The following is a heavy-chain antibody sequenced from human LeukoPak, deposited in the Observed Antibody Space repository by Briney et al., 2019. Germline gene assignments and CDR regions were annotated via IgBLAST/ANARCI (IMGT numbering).Heavy chain of an antibody. CDR3: AREPTYYDILTGYNLFDY. J-gene: IGHJ4*02. Sequence: ASVKVSCKASGYTFTGYYMHWVRQAPGQGLEWMGWINPNSGGTNYAQKFQGRVTMTRDTSISTAYMELSRLRSDDTAVYYCAREPTYYDILTGYNLFDYWGQGTLVTVSS. CDR2: INPNSGGT. D-gene: IGHD3-9*01. V-gene: IGHV1-2*02. CDR1: GYTFTGYY.